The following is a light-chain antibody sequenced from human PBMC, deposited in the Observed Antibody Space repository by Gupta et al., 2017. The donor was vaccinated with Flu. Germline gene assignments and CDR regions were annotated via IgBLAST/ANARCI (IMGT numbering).Light chain of an antibody. CDR3: QCDDSSRRKV. CDR1: SSNIGAAYD. V-gene: IGLV1-40*01. CDR2: GNS. J-gene: IGLJ3*02. Sequence: QSVLTQPPSVSGAPAQRVPISRTGSSSNIGAAYDLHWYQQLPATAPKLLIEGNSKRPASVPERFSGTKAGTAASRVITRQQAEEEADYYGQCDDSSRRKVFGGGTKLTVL.